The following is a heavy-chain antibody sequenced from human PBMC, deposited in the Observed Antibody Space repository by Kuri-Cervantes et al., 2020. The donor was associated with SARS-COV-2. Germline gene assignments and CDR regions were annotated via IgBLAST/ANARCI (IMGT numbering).Heavy chain of an antibody. J-gene: IGHJ6*02. V-gene: IGHV1-2*04. Sequence: ASVKVSCKASGYTFTGYYMHWVRQAPGQGLEWMGWINPNSSGTNYAQKFQGWVTMTRDTSISTAYMELSRLRSEDTAVYYCARDVGFGYSYGHSYGMDVWGQGTTVTVSS. D-gene: IGHD5-18*01. CDR2: INPNSSGT. CDR3: ARDVGFGYSYGHSYGMDV. CDR1: GYTFTGYY.